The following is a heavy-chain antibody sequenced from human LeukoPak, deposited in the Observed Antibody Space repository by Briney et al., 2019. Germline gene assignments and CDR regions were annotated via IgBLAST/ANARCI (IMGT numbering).Heavy chain of an antibody. D-gene: IGHD3-10*01. CDR3: ARRAYSGSGSSDY. CDR1: GNNFVNFW. J-gene: IGHJ4*02. Sequence: HGESLKISCKDSGNNFVNFWIGWVRQLPGKGLEWMGIIHPTDSETLYSPSFQGQVPISVDRSINTAYLQWSSLKASDTAMYYCARRAYSGSGSSDYWGQGTQVTVSS. CDR2: IHPTDSET. V-gene: IGHV5-51*01.